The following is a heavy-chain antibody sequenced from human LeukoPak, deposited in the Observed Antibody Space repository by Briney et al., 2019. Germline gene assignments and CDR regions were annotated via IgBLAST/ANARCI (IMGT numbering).Heavy chain of an antibody. CDR1: GFTFSNHG. J-gene: IGHJ4*02. CDR3: ARDLGGYDY. CDR2: IYSSGST. Sequence: PGGSLRLSCAASGFTFSNHGMSWVRQAPGKGLEWVSVIYSSGSTNYADSVKGRFTISRDNSKNTLYLQMNSLRAEDTAVYYCARDLGGYDYWGQGTLVTVSS. D-gene: IGHD6-25*01. V-gene: IGHV3-53*01.